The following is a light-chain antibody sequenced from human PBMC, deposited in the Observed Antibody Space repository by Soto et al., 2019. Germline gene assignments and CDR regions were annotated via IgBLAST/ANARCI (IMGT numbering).Light chain of an antibody. CDR1: TSDVGNYNF. Sequence: LTQPASESGSPGQSITISCTGTTSDVGNYNFVSWYQQHPGKAPKLIIYEGIKRPSGVSTRFSGSKSGITASLTISGLQAEDEADYSCCSYAGSSTFVFGTGTKVTVL. J-gene: IGLJ1*01. CDR2: EGI. CDR3: CSYAGSSTFV. V-gene: IGLV2-23*01.